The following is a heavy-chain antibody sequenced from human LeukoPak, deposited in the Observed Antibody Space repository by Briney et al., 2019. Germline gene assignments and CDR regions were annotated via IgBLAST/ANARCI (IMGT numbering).Heavy chain of an antibody. J-gene: IGHJ5*02. CDR2: IYYSGST. Sequence: SETLSLTCTVSGGSISSSSYYWGWIRQPPGKGLEWIGSIYYSGSTYYNPSLKSRVTISVDTSKNQFSLKLSSVTAADTAVYYCARVYGSGSHNWFDPWGQGTLVTVSS. CDR3: ARVYGSGSHNWFDP. CDR1: GGSISSSSYY. D-gene: IGHD3-10*01. V-gene: IGHV4-39*07.